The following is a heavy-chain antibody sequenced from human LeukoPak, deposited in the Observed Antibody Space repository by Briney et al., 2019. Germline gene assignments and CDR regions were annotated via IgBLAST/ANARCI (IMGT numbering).Heavy chain of an antibody. V-gene: IGHV4-59*12. Sequence: SETLSLTCTVSGGSISSYYWSWIRQPPGKGLEWIGYIYYSGSTSYSPSLKSRVTISVDTSKNQFSLKLSSVTAADTAVYFCARVRGHYMDVWGKGTTVTISS. CDR3: ARVRGHYMDV. J-gene: IGHJ6*03. D-gene: IGHD1-1*01. CDR1: GGSISSYY. CDR2: IYYSGST.